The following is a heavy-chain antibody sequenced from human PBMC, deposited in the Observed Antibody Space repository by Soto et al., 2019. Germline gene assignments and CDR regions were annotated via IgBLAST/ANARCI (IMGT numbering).Heavy chain of an antibody. V-gene: IGHV3-30*18. Sequence: QVQLVESGGGVVQPGRSLRLSCAASGFTFSSYGMHWVRQAPGKGLEWVAVISYDGSNKYYADSVKGRFTISRDNSKNTLYLQMNSLRAEDTAVYYCAKVLLGKERYYYYGMDVWGQGTTVPVSS. CDR2: ISYDGSNK. CDR1: GFTFSSYG. J-gene: IGHJ6*02. CDR3: AKVLLGKERYYYYGMDV. D-gene: IGHD2-21*02.